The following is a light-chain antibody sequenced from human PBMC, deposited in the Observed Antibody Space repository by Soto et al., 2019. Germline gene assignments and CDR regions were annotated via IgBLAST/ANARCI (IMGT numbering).Light chain of an antibody. CDR1: SSDVGGYNY. CDR3: QSYDNRLSGYV. CDR2: EVS. V-gene: IGLV2-14*01. Sequence: QSVLTQPASVSGSPGQSITISCTGTSSDVGGYNYVSWYQQHPGKAPKLMIYEVSNRPSGVSNRFSGSKSGNTASLTISGLQAEDEGDYYCQSYDNRLSGYVFGTGTKVTVL. J-gene: IGLJ1*01.